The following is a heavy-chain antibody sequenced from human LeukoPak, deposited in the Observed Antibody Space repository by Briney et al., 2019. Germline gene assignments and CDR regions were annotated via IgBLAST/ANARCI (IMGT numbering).Heavy chain of an antibody. CDR1: GGSINSYY. Sequence: SETLSLTCTVSGGSINSYYWTWIRQSAEKGLEWIGRIHFSGSTNYNPALKSRVAISLDDSKNQFSLKLRSVTAADTAVYFCARDDSNRDDSSGYHVWGRGTLVTVSS. D-gene: IGHD3-22*01. CDR2: IHFSGST. J-gene: IGHJ4*02. V-gene: IGHV4-4*07. CDR3: ARDDSNRDDSSGYHV.